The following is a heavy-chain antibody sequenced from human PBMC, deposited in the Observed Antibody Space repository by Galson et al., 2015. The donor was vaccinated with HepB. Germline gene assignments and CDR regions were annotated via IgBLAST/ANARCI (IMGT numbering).Heavy chain of an antibody. Sequence: ETLSLTCTVSGGSISSSSYYWGWIRQPPGKGLEWIGSIYYSGSTYFNPSLKSRVTISVDTSKNQFSLKLSSVTAADTAVYYCARQGMTTVNTSRYYGMDVWGQGTTVTVSS. J-gene: IGHJ6*02. CDR1: GGSISSSSYY. CDR2: IYYSGST. V-gene: IGHV4-39*01. CDR3: ARQGMTTVNTSRYYGMDV. D-gene: IGHD4-11*01.